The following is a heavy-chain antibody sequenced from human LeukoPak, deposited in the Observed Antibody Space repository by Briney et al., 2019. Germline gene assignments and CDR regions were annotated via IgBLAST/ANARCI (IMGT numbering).Heavy chain of an antibody. J-gene: IGHJ6*02. V-gene: IGHV1-69*13. Sequence: GASVKVSCKASGGTFSNYAISWVRQAPGQGLEWMGGIIPMIGTPNYAQKFQGRVTITADESTSTAYMELSSLRSEDTAVYYCARSNRVVAATLVYYYYYYGMDVWGQGTTVTVSS. D-gene: IGHD2-15*01. CDR3: ARSNRVVAATLVYYYYYYGMDV. CDR1: GGTFSNYA. CDR2: IIPMIGTP.